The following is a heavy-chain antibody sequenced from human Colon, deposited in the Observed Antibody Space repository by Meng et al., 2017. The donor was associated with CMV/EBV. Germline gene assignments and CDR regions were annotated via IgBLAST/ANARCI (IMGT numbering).Heavy chain of an antibody. CDR1: GFTVRSNY. D-gene: IGHD4-17*01. V-gene: IGHV3-66*01. J-gene: IGHJ4*02. Sequence: CAVSGFTVRSNYMSWVRQAPGKGLEWVSGTFSGGRTFYTESVKGRFTISRDISKNIMYLQMDSLRAEDTAIYYCARWDDYGDYSLDYWGQGTLVTVSS. CDR2: TFSGGRT. CDR3: ARWDDYGDYSLDY.